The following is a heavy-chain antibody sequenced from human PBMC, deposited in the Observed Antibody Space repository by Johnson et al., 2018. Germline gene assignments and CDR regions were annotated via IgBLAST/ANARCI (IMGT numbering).Heavy chain of an antibody. Sequence: VQLVQSGGGVVQPGRSLRLSCAASGFTFSTYAMTWVRQAPGKGLEWVSAISGSGDSTYYADSVRGRFTISRDNFYNTLHLQMNTLRVEDTAVYYCAKEVVAGTISSGYYGMDVWGQGTTVTISS. CDR2: ISGSGDST. CDR3: AKEVVAGTISSGYYGMDV. D-gene: IGHD2-15*01. CDR1: GFTFSTYA. V-gene: IGHV3-23*04. J-gene: IGHJ6*02.